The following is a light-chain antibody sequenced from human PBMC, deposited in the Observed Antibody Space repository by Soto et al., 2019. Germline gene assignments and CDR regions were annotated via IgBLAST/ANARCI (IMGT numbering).Light chain of an antibody. J-gene: IGLJ2*01. CDR1: SGHSSYA. Sequence: QPVLTQSPSASASLGASVKLTCTLSSGHSSYAIAWHQQQPEKGPRYLMNLNSDGSHSKGDGIPYRFSGSSSGAERYLTISRLQSEDEADYYCKTWGTGIVVFGGGTKLTVL. CDR2: LNSDGSH. CDR3: KTWGTGIVV. V-gene: IGLV4-69*01.